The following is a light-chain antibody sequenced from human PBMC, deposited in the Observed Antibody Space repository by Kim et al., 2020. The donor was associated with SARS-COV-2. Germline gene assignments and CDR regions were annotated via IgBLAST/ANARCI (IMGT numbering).Light chain of an antibody. CDR1: SSDVGGYNY. V-gene: IGLV2-8*01. CDR3: SSYAGSNNFV. Sequence: QSALTQPPSASGSPGQSVTFSCTGTSSDVGGYNYVSWYQQHPGEAPKLMIYEVDKRPSGVPDRFSGSKSGNTASLTVSGLQAEDEADYYCSSYAGSNNFVFGTGTKVTVL. J-gene: IGLJ1*01. CDR2: EVD.